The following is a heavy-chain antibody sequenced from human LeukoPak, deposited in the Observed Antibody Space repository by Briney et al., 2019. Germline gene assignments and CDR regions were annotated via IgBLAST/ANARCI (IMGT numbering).Heavy chain of an antibody. Sequence: GGSLRLSRAASGFTFSGSAVHWVRQSSGKGLECVVHIDKKDNLYATAYAESVKGRFTISRDDSKDTAFLHMDSLKTEDTALYYCTRDRGTYNWFDPWGQGTLVTVSS. CDR3: TRDRGTYNWFDP. V-gene: IGHV3-73*01. J-gene: IGHJ5*02. CDR1: GFTFSGSA. D-gene: IGHD2-15*01. CDR2: IDKKDNLYAT.